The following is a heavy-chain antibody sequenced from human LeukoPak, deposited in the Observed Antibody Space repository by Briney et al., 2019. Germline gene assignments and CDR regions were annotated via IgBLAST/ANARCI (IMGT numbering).Heavy chain of an antibody. J-gene: IGHJ5*02. CDR3: ATAAYCTSTSCHLVGGNWFDP. D-gene: IGHD2-2*01. CDR2: FDPEDGET. V-gene: IGHV1-24*01. CDR1: GYTLTELS. Sequence: ASVKVSCKVSGYTLTELSMHWVRQAPGKGHEWMGGFDPEDGETIYAQKFQGRVTMTEDTSTDTAYMELSSLRSEDTAVYYCATAAYCTSTSCHLVGGNWFDPWGQGTLVTVSS.